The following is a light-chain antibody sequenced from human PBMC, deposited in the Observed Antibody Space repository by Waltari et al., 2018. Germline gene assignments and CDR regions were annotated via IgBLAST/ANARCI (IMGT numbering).Light chain of an antibody. CDR1: QSISRH. V-gene: IGKV3D-15*01. Sequence: VMTQSPATLFVSPGEGATLSCRASQSISRHVAWYHQKSGQAPRLLIFDASARATGIPARFSGSGSGTEFTLTISSLQSEDVGVYYCQQYNNWPPLTFGGGTKVDIK. CDR3: QQYNNWPPLT. CDR2: DAS. J-gene: IGKJ4*01.